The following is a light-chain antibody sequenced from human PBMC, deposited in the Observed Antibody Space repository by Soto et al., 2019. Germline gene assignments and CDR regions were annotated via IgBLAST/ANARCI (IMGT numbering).Light chain of an antibody. V-gene: IGKV3-11*01. J-gene: IGKJ4*01. Sequence: EIVLTQSPATLSLSLGEGAALSCRASQNVGTFLAWFQQKPGQPPRLLIYDASNRATGVPARFSGSGSGTDFTLISGSLAPEDFAVYSCLQRRSWLALTFGGGT. CDR2: DAS. CDR3: LQRRSWLALT. CDR1: QNVGTF.